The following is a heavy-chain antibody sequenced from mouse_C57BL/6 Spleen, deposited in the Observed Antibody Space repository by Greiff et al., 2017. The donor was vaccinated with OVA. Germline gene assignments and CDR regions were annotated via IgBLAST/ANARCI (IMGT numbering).Heavy chain of an antibody. CDR2: IYWDDDK. D-gene: IGHD2-4*01. CDR1: GFSLSTSGMG. J-gene: IGHJ2*01. Sequence: QVTLNVCGPGILQSSQTLSLTCSFSGFSLSTSGMGVSWIRQPSGKGLEWLAHIYWDDDKRYNPSLKSRLTISKDTSRNQVFLKITSVDTADTATYYSARVGGLRRGDFDYWGQGTTLTVSS. CDR3: ARVGGLRRGDFDY. V-gene: IGHV8-12*01.